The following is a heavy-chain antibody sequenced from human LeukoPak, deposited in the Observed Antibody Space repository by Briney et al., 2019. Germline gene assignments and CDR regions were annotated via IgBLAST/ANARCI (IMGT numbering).Heavy chain of an antibody. J-gene: IGHJ4*02. Sequence: PGGSLRLSCAASGFTFSSYEMNLVRQAPGKGLEWVSYISSSGSTIYYADSVKGRFTISRDNAKNSLYLQMNSLRAEDTAVYYCARAQPTGWNPDCWGQGTLVTVSS. CDR1: GFTFSSYE. V-gene: IGHV3-48*03. CDR3: ARAQPTGWNPDC. D-gene: IGHD1-1*01. CDR2: ISSSGSTI.